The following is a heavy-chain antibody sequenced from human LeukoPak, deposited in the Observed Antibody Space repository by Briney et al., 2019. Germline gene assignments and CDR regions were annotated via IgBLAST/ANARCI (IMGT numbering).Heavy chain of an antibody. CDR3: AKRNTMVRGGPCFDY. D-gene: IGHD3-10*01. CDR1: GFSFSSYA. CDR2: IFGSGDTT. J-gene: IGHJ4*02. Sequence: GGSLRLSCAASGFSFSSYAMHWVRQAPGKGLEWVSIIFGSGDTTNYADSVKGRFTVSRDNSKNMLYLQMNNLRPEDTATYYCAKRNTMVRGGPCFDYWGQGLMVTVSS. V-gene: IGHV3-23*01.